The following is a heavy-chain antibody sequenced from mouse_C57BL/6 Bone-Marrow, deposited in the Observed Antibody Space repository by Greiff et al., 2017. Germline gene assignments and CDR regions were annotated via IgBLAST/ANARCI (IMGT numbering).Heavy chain of an antibody. Sequence: QVQLKQSGPGLVQPSQSLSITCTVSGFSLTSYGVHWVRQSPGKGLEWLGVIWSGGSTDYNAAFISRLGISKDNSKSQVFFKMNSLQADDTAIYYCARNNGILDSFAYWGQGTLVTVSA. J-gene: IGHJ3*01. CDR1: GFSLTSYG. CDR3: ARNNGILDSFAY. CDR2: IWSGGST. D-gene: IGHD1-1*01. V-gene: IGHV2-2*01.